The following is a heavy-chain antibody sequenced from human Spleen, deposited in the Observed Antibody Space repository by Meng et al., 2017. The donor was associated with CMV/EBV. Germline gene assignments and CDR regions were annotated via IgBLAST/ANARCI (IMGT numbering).Heavy chain of an antibody. J-gene: IGHJ6*02. CDR3: AKGQVDTAVVSFFYYYYGMDV. V-gene: IGHV1-69*05. Sequence: SVKVSCKASGYFFTSFYLHWVRQAPGQGLEWMGGIIPIFGTANYAQKVQGRVTITTDESTSTAYMELSSLRSEDTAVYYCAKGQVDTAVVSFFYYYYGMDVWGQGTTVTVSS. D-gene: IGHD5-18*01. CDR2: IIPIFGTA. CDR1: GYFFTSFY.